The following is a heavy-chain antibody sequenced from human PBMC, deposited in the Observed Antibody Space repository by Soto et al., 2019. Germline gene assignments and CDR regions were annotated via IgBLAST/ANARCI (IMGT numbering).Heavy chain of an antibody. CDR1: GFSLSTSAEG. J-gene: IGHJ6*02. CDR3: AHKGGRGAAMDV. V-gene: IGHV2-5*02. CDR2: IYWDDDE. D-gene: IGHD2-15*01. Sequence: QITLKESGPTLVKPTQTLTLTCTFSGFSLSTSAEGVAWIRQPPGKALEWLALIYWDDDERFSSFLKSRLTIAKDTSKNPVVLTMTNMDPVDTATYFCAHKGGRGAAMDVWGQGITVTVSS.